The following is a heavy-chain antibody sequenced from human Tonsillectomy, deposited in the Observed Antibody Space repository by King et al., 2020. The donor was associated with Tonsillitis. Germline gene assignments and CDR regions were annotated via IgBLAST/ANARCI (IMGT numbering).Heavy chain of an antibody. J-gene: IGHJ4*02. V-gene: IGHV4-61*02. CDR3: RCASITPAFWSGYSRDTNFDY. Sequence: VQLQESGPGLVKPSQTLSLTCTVSGGSISSGSYYWSWIRQPAGKGLEWIGRIYTSGSTNYNPSLKSRVTISVDTSKNQFSLKLSSVTAADTAVYYCRCASITPAFWSGYSRDTNFDYWGQGTLVTVSS. D-gene: IGHD3-3*01. CDR1: GGSISSGSYY. CDR2: IYTSGST.